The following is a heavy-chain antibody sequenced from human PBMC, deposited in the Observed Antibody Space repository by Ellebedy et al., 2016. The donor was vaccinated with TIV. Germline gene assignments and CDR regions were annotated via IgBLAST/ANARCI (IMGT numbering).Heavy chain of an antibody. CDR3: ARDRITMVRGIDP. V-gene: IGHV1-69*13. Sequence: AASVKVSCKASGGTFSSYAISWVRQAPGQGLEWMGGIIPIFGTANYAQKFQGRVTITADESTSTAYMELSSLRSEDTAVYYCARDRITMVRGIDPWGQGTLVTVSS. CDR1: GGTFSSYA. D-gene: IGHD3-10*01. J-gene: IGHJ5*02. CDR2: IIPIFGTA.